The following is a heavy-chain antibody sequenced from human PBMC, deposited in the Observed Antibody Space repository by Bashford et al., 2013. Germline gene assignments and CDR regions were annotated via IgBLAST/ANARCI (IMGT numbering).Heavy chain of an antibody. V-gene: IGHV5-51*01. CDR2: IYPGDSDT. D-gene: IGHD3-10*01. Sequence: WVRQMPGKGLEWMGIIYPGDSDTRYSPSFQGQVTISADKSISTAYLQWSSLKASDTAMYYCARELLVVRGFRGYHYWGQGTLVTVSS. CDR3: ARELLVVRGFRGYHY. J-gene: IGHJ4*02.